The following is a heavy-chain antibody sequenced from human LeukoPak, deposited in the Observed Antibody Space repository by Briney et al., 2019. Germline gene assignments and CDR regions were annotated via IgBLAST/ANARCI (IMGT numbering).Heavy chain of an antibody. V-gene: IGHV4-30-4*01. Sequence: SETLSLTCTVSGGSISSGDYYWSWIRQPPGKGLEWIAYIYYSGSSYYNPSLKSRVTISIDTSKNQFSLKLSSVTAADTAVYYCARDNNRAFDIWGQGAMVTVSS. J-gene: IGHJ3*02. CDR1: GGSISSGDYY. D-gene: IGHD2/OR15-2a*01. CDR3: ARDNNRAFDI. CDR2: IYYSGSS.